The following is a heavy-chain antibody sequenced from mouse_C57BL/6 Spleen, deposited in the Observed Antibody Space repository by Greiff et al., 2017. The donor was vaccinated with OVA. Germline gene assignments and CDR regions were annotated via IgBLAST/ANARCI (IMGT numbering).Heavy chain of an antibody. Sequence: QVQLQQPGAELVKPGASVKLSCKASGYTFTSYWMQWVKQRPGQGLEWIGEIDPSDSYTNYNQKFKGKATLTVDTSSSTAYMQLSSLTPEDSAVYYCARTDWATDYWGQGTTLTVSS. V-gene: IGHV1-50*01. CDR3: ARTDWATDY. J-gene: IGHJ2*01. CDR1: GYTFTSYW. CDR2: IDPSDSYT. D-gene: IGHD3-1*01.